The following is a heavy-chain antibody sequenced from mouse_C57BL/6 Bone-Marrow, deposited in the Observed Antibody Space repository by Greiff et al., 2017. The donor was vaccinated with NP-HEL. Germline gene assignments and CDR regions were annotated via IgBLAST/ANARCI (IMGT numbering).Heavy chain of an antibody. Sequence: QVQLQQSGAELVKPGASVKISCKASGYAFSSYWMNWVKQRPGKGLEWIGQIYPGDGDTNYNGKFKGKATLTADKSSSTAYMQLSSLTSEDSAVYFCARRGYYGRRVLTYWGQGTLVTVSA. CDR1: GYAFSSYW. V-gene: IGHV1-80*01. CDR3: ARRGYYGRRVLTY. D-gene: IGHD1-1*01. CDR2: IYPGDGDT. J-gene: IGHJ3*01.